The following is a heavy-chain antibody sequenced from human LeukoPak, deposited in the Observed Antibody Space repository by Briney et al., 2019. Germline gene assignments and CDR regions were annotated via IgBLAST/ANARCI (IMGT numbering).Heavy chain of an antibody. CDR1: GGSFSDYY. V-gene: IGHV4-59*01. Sequence: PSETLSLTCAVYGGSFSDYYWSWIRQPPGKGLEWIGYILYSGSTNYNPSLKSRVTISVDTSKKQFSLKLSSVTAADTAVYYCAREIANWFDPWGQGTLVTVSS. J-gene: IGHJ5*02. CDR3: AREIANWFDP. CDR2: ILYSGST.